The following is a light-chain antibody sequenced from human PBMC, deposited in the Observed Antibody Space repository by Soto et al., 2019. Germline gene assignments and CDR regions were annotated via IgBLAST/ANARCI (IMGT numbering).Light chain of an antibody. Sequence: EIVLTQSPGTLSFSPGERASLSFGAIQSVSSSYLAWYQQKPGQAPRLLIYGASSRATGIPARFGGSGSGTDFTLTISSLQPEDFAVYYCQQRSSWPSLTFGGGTKVDIK. CDR1: QSVSSSY. CDR3: QQRSSWPSLT. J-gene: IGKJ4*01. CDR2: GAS. V-gene: IGKV3D-20*02.